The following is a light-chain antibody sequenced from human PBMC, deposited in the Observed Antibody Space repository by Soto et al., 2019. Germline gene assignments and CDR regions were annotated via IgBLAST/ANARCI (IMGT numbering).Light chain of an antibody. CDR3: MQALQTPWT. J-gene: IGKJ1*01. CDR2: SGS. Sequence: DIVMTQSPLSLPATPGEPASISCRSSQSLLHKNGYNSLDWYLQKPGQSPQVLIYSGSNRASGVPDRFSGSGSGTDFTLKISRVEAEDVGIYYCMQALQTPWTFGQGTKVDIK. CDR1: QSLLHKNGYNS. V-gene: IGKV2-28*01.